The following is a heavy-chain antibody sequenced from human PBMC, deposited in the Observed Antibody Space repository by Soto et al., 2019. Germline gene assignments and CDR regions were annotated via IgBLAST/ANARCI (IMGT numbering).Heavy chain of an antibody. CDR2: IYYSGST. J-gene: IGHJ6*02. V-gene: IGHV4-59*01. D-gene: IGHD2-21*02. CDR3: ARASSDRGDCYAIAF. CDR1: GGSISSYY. Sequence: SETLSLTCTVSGGSISSYYWSWIRQPPGKGLERIGYIYYSGSTNYNPSLKSRVTISVDTSKNQFSLKLSSVTAADTAVYYCARASSDRGDCYAIAFWAQGTTVPVS.